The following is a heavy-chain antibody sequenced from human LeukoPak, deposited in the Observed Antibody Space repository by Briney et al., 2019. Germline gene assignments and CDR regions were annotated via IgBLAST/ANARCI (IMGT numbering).Heavy chain of an antibody. V-gene: IGHV3-48*04. D-gene: IGHD3-22*01. J-gene: IGHJ4*02. CDR1: GFTFSSYG. CDR3: ARERLDSSGYYYVDY. CDR2: ISSSGSTI. Sequence: GGSLRLSCAASGFTFSSYGMNWIRQAPGKGLEWVSYISSSGSTIYYADSVKGRFTISRDNAKNSLYLQMNSLRAEDTAVYYCARERLDSSGYYYVDYWGQGTLVTVSS.